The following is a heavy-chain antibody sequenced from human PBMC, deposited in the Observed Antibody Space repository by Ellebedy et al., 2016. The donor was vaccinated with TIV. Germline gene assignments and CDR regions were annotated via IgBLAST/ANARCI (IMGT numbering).Heavy chain of an antibody. CDR2: IIPIFGTA. D-gene: IGHD6-13*01. CDR3: ARDFIAAAVGPWFDP. V-gene: IGHV1-69*13. Sequence: ASVKVSCKASGGTFSSYAISWVRQAPGQGLEWMGGIIPIFGTANYAQKFQGRVTITADESASTAYMELSRLRSDDTAVYYCARDFIAAAVGPWFDPWGQGTLVTVSS. CDR1: GGTFSSYA. J-gene: IGHJ5*02.